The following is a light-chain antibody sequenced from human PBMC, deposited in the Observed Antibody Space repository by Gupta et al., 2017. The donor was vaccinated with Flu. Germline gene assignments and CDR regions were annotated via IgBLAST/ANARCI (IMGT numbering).Light chain of an antibody. Sequence: IQMTHSPSPLSASVGDRVNITCRARQSISRWLAWYQQKPGKATKILIHKASSLERVVPSRFSGSGSGTEFTLTISSLQPDDFATYYCQQYDSDWAFGQGTKVEIK. CDR2: KAS. CDR1: QSISRW. V-gene: IGKV1-5*03. J-gene: IGKJ1*01. CDR3: QQYDSDWA.